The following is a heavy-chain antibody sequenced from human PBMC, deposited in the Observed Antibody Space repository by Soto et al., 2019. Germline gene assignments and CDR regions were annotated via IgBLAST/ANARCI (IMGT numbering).Heavy chain of an antibody. CDR1: GASIISGGYY. D-gene: IGHD5-18*01. V-gene: IGHV4-31*03. J-gene: IGHJ4*02. CDR3: ARAVGDTAMVLDY. Sequence: PSETLSLTCTVSGASIISGGYYWSWIRQHPGKGLEWIGYIYYSGSTYYNPSHKSRVTISVDTSKNQFSLKLSSVTAADTAVYYCARAVGDTAMVLDYWGQGTLVTVSS. CDR2: IYYSGST.